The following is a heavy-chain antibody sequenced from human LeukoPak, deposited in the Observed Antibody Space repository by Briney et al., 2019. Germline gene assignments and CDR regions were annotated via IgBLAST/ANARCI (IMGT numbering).Heavy chain of an antibody. D-gene: IGHD3-9*01. CDR2: IIPIFGTA. CDR1: GGSFSSYA. CDR3: ARGDILTGYYFDY. Sequence: GASVTVSFKASGGSFSSYAISWVRQAPGQGLEWMGGIIPIFGTANYAQKFQGRVTITADKSTSTAYMELSSLRSEDTAVYYCARGDILTGYYFDYWGQGTLVTVSS. V-gene: IGHV1-69*06. J-gene: IGHJ4*02.